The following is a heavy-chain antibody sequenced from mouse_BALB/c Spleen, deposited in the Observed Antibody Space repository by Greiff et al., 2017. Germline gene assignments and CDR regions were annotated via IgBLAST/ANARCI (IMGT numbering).Heavy chain of an antibody. CDR3: ARDYYAWFAY. CDR2: ISYSGST. CDR1: GYSITSDYA. V-gene: IGHV3-2*02. D-gene: IGHD2-1*01. J-gene: IGHJ3*01. Sequence: EVQLQESGPGLVKPSQSLSLTCTVTGYSITSDYAWNWIRQFPGYKLEWMGYISYSGSTSYNPSLKSRISITRDTSKNQFFLQLNSVTTEDTATYYCARDYYAWFAYWGQGTLVTVSA.